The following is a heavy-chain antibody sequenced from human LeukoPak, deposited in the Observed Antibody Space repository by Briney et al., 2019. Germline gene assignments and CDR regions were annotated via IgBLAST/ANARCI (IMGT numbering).Heavy chain of an antibody. J-gene: IGHJ3*01. CDR2: IASSGRNT. V-gene: IGHV3-23*01. CDR3: AKDIQLSA. Sequence: GGPLRLLCEPSGFTFSSYAMSWFRQAPGKGLEWVSLIASSGRNTYYTDSGRGRFTISRDNSKNTLSLQMNSLRVEDTAMYYCAKDIQLSAWGLGTMVTVSS. CDR1: GFTFSSYA. D-gene: IGHD5-24*01.